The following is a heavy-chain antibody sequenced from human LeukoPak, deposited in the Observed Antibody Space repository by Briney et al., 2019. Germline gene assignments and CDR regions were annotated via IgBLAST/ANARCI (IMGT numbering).Heavy chain of an antibody. V-gene: IGHV4-39*07. Sequence: SETLSLTCTVSGGSISSSSYYWGWIRQPPGRGLEWIGSIYYSGSTYYNPSLKSRVTISVDTSKNQFSLMLSSGSAADTAVYYCARGALHYFDYGGQGTLVTVSS. D-gene: IGHD3-10*01. CDR1: GGSISSSSYY. J-gene: IGHJ4*02. CDR3: ARGALHYFDY. CDR2: IYYSGST.